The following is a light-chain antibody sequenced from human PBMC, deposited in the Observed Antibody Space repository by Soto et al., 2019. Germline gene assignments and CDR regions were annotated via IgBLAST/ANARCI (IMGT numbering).Light chain of an antibody. CDR1: SGHSSYA. CDR3: QTWGTGIWV. V-gene: IGLV4-69*01. J-gene: IGLJ3*02. Sequence: QPVLTLSPSASASLGASVKLTCTLSSGHSSYAIAWHQQQPEKGPRYLMKLNSDGSHSKGDGIPDRFSGSSSGAERYLTISSLQSEDEADYYCQTWGTGIWVFGAGTKVTVL. CDR2: LNSDGSH.